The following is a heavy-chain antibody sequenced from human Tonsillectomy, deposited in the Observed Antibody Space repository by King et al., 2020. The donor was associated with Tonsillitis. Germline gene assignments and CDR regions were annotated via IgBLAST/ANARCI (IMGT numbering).Heavy chain of an antibody. Sequence: QLQESGPGLLKPSGTLSLTCTVSGGSIRSSSYYWAWIRPPPGQGLGGIGSFYYTGRTYYKSSLQSRDTIPIDTSKNPPSLKLSSGTAANTAVNYCARQEESYVTMNLVVLGNWYFDLWGRGPLLTVSS. CDR2: FYYTGRT. CDR3: ARQEESYVTMNLVVLGNWYFDL. CDR1: GGSIRSSSYY. J-gene: IGHJ2*01. V-gene: IGHV4-39*07. D-gene: IGHD3-22*01.